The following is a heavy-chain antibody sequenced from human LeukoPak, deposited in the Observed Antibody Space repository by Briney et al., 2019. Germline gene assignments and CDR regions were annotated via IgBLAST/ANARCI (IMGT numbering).Heavy chain of an antibody. J-gene: IGHJ4*02. V-gene: IGHV1-18*01. CDR2: ISAYNGNP. Sequence: ASVKVSCTASGYTFTSYGISCVRQAPGQGHERMGWISAYNGNPNYAQKLQGRVTMTTDKSTSTAYMELRSLRSDDTAVYYCARANFPGLTIFGVVIYTELYYFDYWGQGTLVTVSS. CDR3: ARANFPGLTIFGVVIYTELYYFDY. D-gene: IGHD3-3*01. CDR1: GYTFTSYG.